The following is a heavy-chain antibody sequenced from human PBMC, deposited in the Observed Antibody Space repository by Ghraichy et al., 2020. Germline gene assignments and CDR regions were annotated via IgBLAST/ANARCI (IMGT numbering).Heavy chain of an antibody. Sequence: SETLSLTCTVSGVSISGGIYFWSWIRQPSGEGLEWIGYISHSGSTYYHPSLKSRVTISLDTSKNQFSLKLSSVTAADTAVYYCARYCGDYTGNAFDIWGQGTLVTVSS. J-gene: IGHJ3*02. CDR1: GVSISGGIYF. CDR2: ISHSGST. V-gene: IGHV4-30-4*01. CDR3: ARYCGDYTGNAFDI. D-gene: IGHD4-17*01.